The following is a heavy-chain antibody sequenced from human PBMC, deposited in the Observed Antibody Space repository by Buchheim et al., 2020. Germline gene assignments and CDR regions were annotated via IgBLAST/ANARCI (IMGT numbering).Heavy chain of an antibody. V-gene: IGHV3-74*01. D-gene: IGHD2-15*01. CDR3: ARDKRVVAATLDYYYYGMDV. Sequence: EVQLVESGGGLVQPGGSLRLSCAASGFTFSSYWMHWVRQAPGKGLVWVSRINSDGSSTSYADSVKGRFTISRDNAKNTLYLQMNSLRAEDTAVYYCARDKRVVAATLDYYYYGMDVWGQGTT. CDR1: GFTFSSYW. CDR2: INSDGSST. J-gene: IGHJ6*02.